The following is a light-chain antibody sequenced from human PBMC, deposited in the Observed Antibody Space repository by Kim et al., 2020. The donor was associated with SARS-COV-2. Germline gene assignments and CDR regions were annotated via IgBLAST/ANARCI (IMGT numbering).Light chain of an antibody. CDR1: QSGSNN. Sequence: SGPAGEGAPLSCAASQSGSNNLAWYQQKPGQAPRLLIYGASTRATGVPTRFSGSGFDTQFTLTISSLQSEDFALYYCQQYNNWWTFGQGTKVDIK. V-gene: IGKV3-15*01. CDR2: GAS. CDR3: QQYNNWWT. J-gene: IGKJ1*01.